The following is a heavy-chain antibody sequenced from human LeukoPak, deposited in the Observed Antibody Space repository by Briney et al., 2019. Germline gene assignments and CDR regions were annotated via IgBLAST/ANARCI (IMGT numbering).Heavy chain of an antibody. J-gene: IGHJ4*02. CDR1: GASLSSRTSY. D-gene: IGHD2-15*01. V-gene: IGHV4-39*01. CDR2: IYSSGNT. Sequence: KASETLSLTCSVSGASLSSRTSYWGWIRQPPGKGLEWIGTIYSSGNTYYNPSLKSRVTISGDTFKNQLSLRVNSVTAADTAVYYCARHVSSVGVAVVITMIDSWGQGILVTVSS. CDR3: ARHVSSVGVAVVITMIDS.